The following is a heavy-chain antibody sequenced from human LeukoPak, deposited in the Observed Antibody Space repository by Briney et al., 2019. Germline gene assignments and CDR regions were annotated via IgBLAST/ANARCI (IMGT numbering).Heavy chain of an antibody. CDR1: GFTFSTYS. D-gene: IGHD7-27*01. J-gene: IGHJ4*02. Sequence: GGSLRLSCAASGFTFSTYSMNWVRQAPGKGLEWVSSISRSSSSIYYADSVKGRFTISRDNAKNPLYLQMNSLRAEDTAVYYCARMMGANWGPDYWGQGTLVTVSS. CDR2: ISRSSSSI. V-gene: IGHV3-21*01. CDR3: ARMMGANWGPDY.